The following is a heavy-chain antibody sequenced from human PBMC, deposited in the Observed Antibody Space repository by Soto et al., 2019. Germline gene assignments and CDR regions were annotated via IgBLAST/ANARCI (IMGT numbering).Heavy chain of an antibody. V-gene: IGHV1-18*01. J-gene: IGHJ4*02. CDR3: AGDLPAVFY. Sequence: QVQLVQSVAEGKKPGASVKVSCKASGYTFTSHYISWLRQTPGQGLEWMGWISANNGNTNYAQKLQGRVTMTTDTSTSTAYIELMSLSSEDSAVYCWAGDLPAVFYWCQGTRVSVSS. CDR2: ISANNGNT. CDR1: GYTFTSHY.